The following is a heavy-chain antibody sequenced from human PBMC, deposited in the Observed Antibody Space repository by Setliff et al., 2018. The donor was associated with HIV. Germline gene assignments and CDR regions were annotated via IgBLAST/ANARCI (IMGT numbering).Heavy chain of an antibody. D-gene: IGHD5-12*01. Sequence: PSETLSLTCAVSGYSISSGYYWGWIRQTPGKGLEWIGEINHSGSTNYNPSLKSRVTISVDTSKNQFSLKLSSVTAADTAVYYCARSPLYSGYERYYFDYWGQGTLVTVSS. CDR2: INHSGST. V-gene: IGHV4-38-2*01. CDR1: GYSISSGYY. CDR3: ARSPLYSGYERYYFDY. J-gene: IGHJ4*02.